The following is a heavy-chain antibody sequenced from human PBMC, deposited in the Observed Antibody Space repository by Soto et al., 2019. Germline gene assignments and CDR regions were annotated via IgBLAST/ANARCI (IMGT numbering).Heavy chain of an antibody. V-gene: IGHV1-69*08. CDR3: ARDASEYDILSA. Sequence: QVQLVQSGAEVKKPGSSVKVSCKASGGTFSSYTISWVRQAPGQGLEWMRRIIPILGIANYAQKFQGRVTITADKSTSTAYMELSSLRSEDTAVYYCARDASEYDILSAWGQGTLVTVSS. J-gene: IGHJ5*02. D-gene: IGHD3-9*01. CDR1: GGTFSSYT. CDR2: IIPILGIA.